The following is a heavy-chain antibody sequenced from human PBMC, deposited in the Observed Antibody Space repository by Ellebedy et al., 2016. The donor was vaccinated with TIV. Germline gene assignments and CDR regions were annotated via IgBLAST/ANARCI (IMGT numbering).Heavy chain of an antibody. V-gene: IGHV3-23*01. CDR1: GFTFSNYV. CDR3: AKGCGGSCYWEAY. D-gene: IGHD2-15*01. J-gene: IGHJ4*02. Sequence: GESLKISCAASGFTFSNYVMRWVRQAPGKGLEWVSSISGGVGNTYYADSVKGRFTISRDNSKNTLYLQMNSLRAEDTAVYYCAKGCGGSCYWEAYWGQGTLVTVSS. CDR2: ISGGVGNT.